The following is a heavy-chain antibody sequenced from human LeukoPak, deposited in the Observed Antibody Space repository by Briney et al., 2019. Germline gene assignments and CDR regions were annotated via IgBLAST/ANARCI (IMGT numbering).Heavy chain of an antibody. J-gene: IGHJ4*02. D-gene: IGHD3-10*01. Sequence: SETLSLTCAVYGGSFSGYYWSWIRQPPGKGLEWIGEINHSGSTNYNPSLKSRVTISVDTSKNKFSLKLSSVTAADTAVYYCARAKGSGSYPRWGQGTLVTVSS. CDR1: GGSFSGYY. V-gene: IGHV4-34*01. CDR3: ARAKGSGSYPR. CDR2: INHSGST.